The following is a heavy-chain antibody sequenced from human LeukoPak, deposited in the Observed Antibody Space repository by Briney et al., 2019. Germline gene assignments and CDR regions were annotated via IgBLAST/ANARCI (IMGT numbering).Heavy chain of an antibody. J-gene: IGHJ3*02. D-gene: IGHD3-9*01. CDR2: ISSSSYT. Sequence: PGGSLRLSGAASRFTFSDYYMSWIRQAPGKGLEWVSYISSSSYTNYADSVKGRFTISRDNAKNSLYLQMNSLRAEDTAAYYCARDTVLRYFGGEAFDIWGQGTMVTVSS. CDR1: RFTFSDYY. CDR3: ARDTVLRYFGGEAFDI. V-gene: IGHV3-11*06.